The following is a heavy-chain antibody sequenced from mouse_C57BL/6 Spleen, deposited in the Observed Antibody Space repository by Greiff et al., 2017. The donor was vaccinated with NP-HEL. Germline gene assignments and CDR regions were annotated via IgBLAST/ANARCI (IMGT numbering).Heavy chain of an antibody. CDR3: ARLLRYGAGAMDY. CDR2: IHPNSGST. CDR1: GYTFTSYW. V-gene: IGHV1-64*01. D-gene: IGHD1-1*01. J-gene: IGHJ4*01. Sequence: QVQLQQPGAELVKPGASVKLSCKASGYTFTSYWMHWVKQRPGQGLEWIGMIHPNSGSTNYNEKFKSKATLTVDKSSSTAYMQLSSLTSEASAVYYGARLLRYGAGAMDYWGQGTSVTVSS.